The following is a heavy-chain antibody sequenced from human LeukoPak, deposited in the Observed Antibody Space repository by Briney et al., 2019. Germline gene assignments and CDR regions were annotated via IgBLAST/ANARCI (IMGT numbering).Heavy chain of an antibody. CDR3: ARAGSGWYNWFDP. J-gene: IGHJ5*02. V-gene: IGHV4-34*01. Sequence: SETLSLTCAVYGGSFSGYYWSWIRQPPGKGLEWIGEINHSGNTNYNPSLKSRVTISVDTSKNQFSLKLSSVTAADTAVYYCARAGSGWYNWFDPWGQGTLVTVSS. CDR1: GGSFSGYY. CDR2: INHSGNT. D-gene: IGHD6-19*01.